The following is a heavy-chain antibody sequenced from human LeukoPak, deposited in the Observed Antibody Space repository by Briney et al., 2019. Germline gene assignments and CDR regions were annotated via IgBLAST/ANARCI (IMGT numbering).Heavy chain of an antibody. V-gene: IGHV3-30*18. CDR2: ISYDGGNK. CDR3: AKVFEVRGARRPKDY. CDR1: GFXFSDYG. D-gene: IGHD3-10*01. J-gene: IGHJ4*02. Sequence: GGSLRLSCAASGFXFSDYGIHWVRQAPGKGLEWVALISYDGGNKFYADSVRDRFTISRDNSQNTLFLQMNSLRIEDTAVYYCAKVFEVRGARRPKDYWGQGTLVIVSS.